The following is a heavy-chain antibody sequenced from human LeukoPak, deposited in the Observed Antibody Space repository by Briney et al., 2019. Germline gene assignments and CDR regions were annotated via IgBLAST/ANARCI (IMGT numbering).Heavy chain of an antibody. CDR1: GFTFSSYA. D-gene: IGHD1-26*01. CDR2: ISSSGGST. Sequence: PGGSLRHSCAASGFTFSSYAMSWVRQAPGKGLEWVSTISSSGGSTYYADSVKGRFTISRDNSKNTLYLQMNSLRAEDTAVYYCAKVVGATTRGYFDYWGQGTLVTVSS. V-gene: IGHV3-23*01. CDR3: AKVVGATTRGYFDY. J-gene: IGHJ4*02.